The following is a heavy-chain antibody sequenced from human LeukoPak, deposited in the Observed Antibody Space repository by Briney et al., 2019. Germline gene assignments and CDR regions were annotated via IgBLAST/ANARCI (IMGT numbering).Heavy chain of an antibody. V-gene: IGHV1-2*02. D-gene: IGHD7-27*01. Sequence: ASVKVSCKASGYTFTGYYMHWVRQAPGQGLEWMGWINPNSGGTNYAQKFQGRVTMTRDTSISTAYMELSRLRSDDTAVYYCARDLPADSTGYYFDYWGQGTLVTVSS. CDR1: GYTFTGYY. CDR3: ARDLPADSTGYYFDY. CDR2: INPNSGGT. J-gene: IGHJ4*02.